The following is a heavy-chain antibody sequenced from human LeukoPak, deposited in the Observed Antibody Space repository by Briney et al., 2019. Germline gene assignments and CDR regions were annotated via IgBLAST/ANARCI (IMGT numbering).Heavy chain of an antibody. CDR3: ARDRVGVSAYDSLFDY. V-gene: IGHV3-7*01. CDR2: IKQDGSDK. J-gene: IGHJ4*02. Sequence: GGSLRLSCAASGFTFSNYWMSWVRQSPGKGLEWVANIKQDGSDKYYVDSVKGRFTISRDNAKKSLYLQMNSLRAEDTAVYYCARDRVGVSAYDSLFDYWGQGALVTVSS. D-gene: IGHD5-12*01. CDR1: GFTFSNYW.